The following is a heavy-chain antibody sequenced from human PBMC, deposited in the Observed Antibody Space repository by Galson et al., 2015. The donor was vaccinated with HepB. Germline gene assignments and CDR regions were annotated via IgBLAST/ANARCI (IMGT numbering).Heavy chain of an antibody. J-gene: IGHJ4*02. Sequence: CAISGDSVSSHSAAWNWIRQSPSRGLEWLGRTYYRSKWYNDYAVSVKSRITINPDTSKNQFSLQLNSVTPEDTAVYYCARERGEMATIRGLDYWGQGTLVTVSS. V-gene: IGHV6-1*01. CDR2: TYYRSKWYN. CDR3: ARERGEMATIRGLDY. CDR1: GDSVSSHSAA. D-gene: IGHD5-24*01.